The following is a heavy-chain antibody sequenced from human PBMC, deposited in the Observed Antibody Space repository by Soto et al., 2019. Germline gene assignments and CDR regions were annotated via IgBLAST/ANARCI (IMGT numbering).Heavy chain of an antibody. CDR2: ISYDGSNK. Sequence: QVQLVESGGGVVQPGRSLRLSCAASGFPFRTYAMHWVRQAPGKGLEWVATISYDGSNKFYVDSGKGRFTISRDNSKNTLYLQMNSLRAEDTAVYYCARDFGSLGATIDYWGQGTLVTVSS. V-gene: IGHV3-30-3*01. CDR1: GFPFRTYA. D-gene: IGHD1-26*01. CDR3: ARDFGSLGATIDY. J-gene: IGHJ4*02.